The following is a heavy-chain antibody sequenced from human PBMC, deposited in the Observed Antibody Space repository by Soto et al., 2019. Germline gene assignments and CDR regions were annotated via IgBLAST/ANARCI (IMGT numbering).Heavy chain of an antibody. Sequence: ASVKVSCKASGYSFTTSGITWVRQAPGQGLEWMGWISTYNGNTNYAQKLQDRVTLTTDTSTSTAYMELRSLRSDDTAVYYCARRLYGDYDYWGHVPLVTVSP. D-gene: IGHD4-17*01. J-gene: IGHJ4*01. CDR2: ISTYNGNT. CDR1: GYSFTTSG. V-gene: IGHV1-18*01. CDR3: ARRLYGDYDY.